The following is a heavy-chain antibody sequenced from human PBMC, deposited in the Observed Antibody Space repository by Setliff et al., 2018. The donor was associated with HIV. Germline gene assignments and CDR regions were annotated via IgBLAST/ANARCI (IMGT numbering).Heavy chain of an antibody. CDR2: TIPLFGTA. Sequence: ASVKVSCKASGGTFSGYAINWVRQAPGQGLEWMGGTIPLFGTAHYAKRFRGRVTITADDSTSTAYVELSSLRSADTAVYYCARAPAHEHATGWFSSSNRFDSWGQGTLVTVSS. V-gene: IGHV1-69*13. D-gene: IGHD6-19*01. CDR1: GGTFSGYA. J-gene: IGHJ5*01. CDR3: ARAPAHEHATGWFSSSNRFDS.